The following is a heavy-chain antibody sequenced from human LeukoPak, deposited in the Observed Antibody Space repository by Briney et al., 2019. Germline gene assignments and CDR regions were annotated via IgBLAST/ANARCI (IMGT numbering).Heavy chain of an antibody. V-gene: IGHV1-2*02. CDR1: GYTFTDLY. J-gene: IGHJ4*02. CDR3: ARHNYDFDFDY. CDR2: LRTNTGGT. Sequence: ASVKVSCKASGYTFTDLYIHWVRQAPGQGLEWMGFLRTNTGGTSYAQKFQGRVTMTRDTSISTAYLELTSLTPDDTAVYFCARHNYDFDFDYRGQGTLVTVSA. D-gene: IGHD3-3*01.